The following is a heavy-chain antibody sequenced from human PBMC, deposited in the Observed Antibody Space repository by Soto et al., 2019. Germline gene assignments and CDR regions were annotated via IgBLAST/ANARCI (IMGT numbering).Heavy chain of an antibody. D-gene: IGHD2-15*01. CDR2: IYYSGST. CDR1: GGSISSFY. Sequence: PSETLSLTRTVSGGSISSFYWSWIRQPPGKGLEWIGYIYYSGSTNYNPSLKSRVTISVDTSKNQFSLKLSSVTAADTAVYYCARVDCSGGSCYSVLPGYYYYMDVWGKGTTVTVSS. J-gene: IGHJ6*03. CDR3: ARVDCSGGSCYSVLPGYYYYMDV. V-gene: IGHV4-59*01.